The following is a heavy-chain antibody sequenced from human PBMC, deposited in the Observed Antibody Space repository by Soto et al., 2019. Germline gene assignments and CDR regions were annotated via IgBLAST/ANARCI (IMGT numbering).Heavy chain of an antibody. J-gene: IGHJ4*02. CDR3: ARRSLYDYIWGSYRYFDY. Sequence: SETLSLTCTVSGGSISSSSYYWGWIRQPPGKGLEWIGSIYYSGSTYYNPSLKSRVTISVDTSKNQFSLKLSSVTAADTAVYYCARRSLYDYIWGSYRYFDYWGQGTLVTVSS. CDR2: IYYSGST. D-gene: IGHD3-16*02. CDR1: GGSISSSSYY. V-gene: IGHV4-39*01.